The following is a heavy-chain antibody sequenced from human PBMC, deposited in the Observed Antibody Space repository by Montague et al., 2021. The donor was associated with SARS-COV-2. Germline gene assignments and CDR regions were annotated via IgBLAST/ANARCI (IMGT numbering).Heavy chain of an antibody. CDR2: ISYDGSNK. CDR3: ARDLGGYFDL. CDR1: GFTFSSYA. V-gene: IGHV3-30*04. J-gene: IGHJ2*01. D-gene: IGHD1-26*01. Sequence: SLRLSCAASGFTFSSYAMHWVRQAPGKGLEWVAVISYDGSNKYYADSVKGRFTISRDNSKNTLYLQMNSLRAGDTAVYYCARDLGGYFDLWGRGTLVTVSS.